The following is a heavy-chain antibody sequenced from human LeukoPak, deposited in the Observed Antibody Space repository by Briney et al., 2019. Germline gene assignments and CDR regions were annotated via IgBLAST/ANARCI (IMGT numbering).Heavy chain of an antibody. J-gene: IGHJ6*02. D-gene: IGHD2-15*01. Sequence: QSGGSLRLSCAASGFTFSSYWMSWVRQAPGKGLEWVANIKQDGSEKYYVDSVKGRFTISRDNAKNSLYLQMNSLRAEDTAVYYCAKSTRICSGGSCYSLYYYYGMDVWGQGTTVTVSS. CDR1: GFTFSSYW. CDR3: AKSTRICSGGSCYSLYYYYGMDV. V-gene: IGHV3-7*03. CDR2: IKQDGSEK.